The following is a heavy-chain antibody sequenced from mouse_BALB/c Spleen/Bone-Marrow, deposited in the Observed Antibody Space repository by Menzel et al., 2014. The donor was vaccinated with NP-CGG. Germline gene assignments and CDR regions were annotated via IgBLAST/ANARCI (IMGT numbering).Heavy chain of an antibody. J-gene: IGHJ3*01. D-gene: IGHD1-1*01. CDR3: ASYYYGRSSFTY. V-gene: IGHV14-3*02. CDR2: IDPANGNT. CDR1: GFNIKDTY. Sequence: EVQLQQSGAELVKPGASVKLSCTASGFNIKDTYMHWVRQRPEQGLEWIGRIDPANGNTKYDPRFQGKATITADISSNTAYLQLSSLTSEDTAVYYCASYYYGRSSFTYWGQGTLVTVSA.